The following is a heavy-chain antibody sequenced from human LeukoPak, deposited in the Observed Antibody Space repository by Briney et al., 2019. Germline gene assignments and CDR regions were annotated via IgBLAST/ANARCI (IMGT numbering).Heavy chain of an antibody. CDR1: GFTFTTSW. D-gene: IGHD4-17*01. J-gene: IGHJ4*02. CDR2: IKQDGSEK. Sequence: GSLRLSCAASGFTFTTSWMSWVRQAPGKGLEWVANIKQDGSEKYYVDSVKGRFTISRDNAKNSLYLQMNSLRAEDTAVYYCARVRGDYGDFDYWGQGTLVTVS. V-gene: IGHV3-7*01. CDR3: ARVRGDYGDFDY.